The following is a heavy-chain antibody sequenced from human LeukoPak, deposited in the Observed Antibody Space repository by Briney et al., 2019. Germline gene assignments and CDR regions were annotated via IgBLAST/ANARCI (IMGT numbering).Heavy chain of an antibody. Sequence: PGGSLRLSCAPSGFIVTDAWMSWVRQAPGKGPEWVANIKQDGSEKYYVDSVRGRFTISRDNAKNSLHLQMDSLRAEDTAVYYCARGGHHGDYWYFDLWGRGTLVTVSS. D-gene: IGHD4-17*01. CDR3: ARGGHHGDYWYFDL. V-gene: IGHV3-7*01. CDR1: GFIVTDAW. CDR2: IKQDGSEK. J-gene: IGHJ2*01.